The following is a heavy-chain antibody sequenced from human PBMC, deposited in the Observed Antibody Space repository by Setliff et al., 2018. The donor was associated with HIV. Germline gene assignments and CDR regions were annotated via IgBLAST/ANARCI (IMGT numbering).Heavy chain of an antibody. CDR2: IYYSGST. CDR1: GGSMSSYY. D-gene: IGHD3-10*01. V-gene: IGHV4-59*08. Sequence: PSETLSLTCTVSGGSMSSYYWSWIRQPPGKGLEWVGYIYYSGSTNYNPSLKSRVSISVDTSKNQFSLKLNSVTAADTAVYYCARIIMPRGGAFDIWGQGTMVTVSS. CDR3: ARIIMPRGGAFDI. J-gene: IGHJ3*02.